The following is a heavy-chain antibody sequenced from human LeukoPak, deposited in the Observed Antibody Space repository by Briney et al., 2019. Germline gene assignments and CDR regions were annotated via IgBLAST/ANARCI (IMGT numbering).Heavy chain of an antibody. CDR1: GDSISSGGYY. CDR3: ARESRLYSSSWYFDY. D-gene: IGHD6-13*01. V-gene: IGHV4-31*03. Sequence: SQTLSLTCTVSGDSISSGGYYRSWIRQHPGKGLEWIGYIYYSGSTYYNPSLKSRVTISVDTSKNQFSLKLSSVTAADTAVFYCARESRLYSSSWYFDYWGQGTLVTVSS. CDR2: IYYSGST. J-gene: IGHJ4*02.